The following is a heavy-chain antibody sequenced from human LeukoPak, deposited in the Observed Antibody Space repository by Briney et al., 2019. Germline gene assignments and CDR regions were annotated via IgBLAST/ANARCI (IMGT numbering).Heavy chain of an antibody. Sequence: GGSLRLSCAASGFTFSSYSMNWLPQAPGKGLEWVSSISSSSSYIYYANSVKGRFTISRDNAKNSLYLQMNSLRAEDPAVYYCAKDAPYYYDSTGYFYYWGQGTLVTLSS. CDR3: AKDAPYYYDSTGYFYY. V-gene: IGHV3-21*01. CDR2: ISSSSSYI. CDR1: GFTFSSYS. J-gene: IGHJ4*02. D-gene: IGHD3-22*01.